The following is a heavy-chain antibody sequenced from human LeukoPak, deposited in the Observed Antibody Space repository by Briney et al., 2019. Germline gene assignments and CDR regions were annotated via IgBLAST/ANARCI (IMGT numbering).Heavy chain of an antibody. Sequence: GGSLRLSCAASGSTFSSYAMHWVRQAPGKGLEWVAVISYDGSNKYYADSVKGRFTISRDNSKNTLYLQMNSLRAEDTAVYYCARDQGPVEGIFDYWGQGTLVTVSS. CDR3: ARDQGPVEGIFDY. CDR1: GSTFSSYA. V-gene: IGHV3-30-3*01. CDR2: ISYDGSNK. D-gene: IGHD2-21*01. J-gene: IGHJ4*02.